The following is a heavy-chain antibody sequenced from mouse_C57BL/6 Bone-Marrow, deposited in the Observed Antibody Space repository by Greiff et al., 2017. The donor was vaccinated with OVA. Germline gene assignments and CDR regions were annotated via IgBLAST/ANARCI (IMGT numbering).Heavy chain of an antibody. J-gene: IGHJ1*03. Sequence: QVHVKQPGAELVKPGASVKMSCKASGYTFTSYWITWVKQRPGQGLEWIGDIYPGSGSTNYNEKFKSKATLTVDTSSSTAYMQLSSLTSEDSAVYYCARTGLYYGNYVGVYWYFDVWGTGTTVTVSS. CDR3: ARTGLYYGNYVGVYWYFDV. CDR2: IYPGSGST. V-gene: IGHV1-55*01. CDR1: GYTFTSYW. D-gene: IGHD2-1*01.